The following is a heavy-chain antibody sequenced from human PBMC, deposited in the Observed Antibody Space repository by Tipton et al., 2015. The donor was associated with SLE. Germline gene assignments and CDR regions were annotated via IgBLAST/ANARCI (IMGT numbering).Heavy chain of an antibody. V-gene: IGHV4-39*07. CDR1: GDSISSSSYY. Sequence: TLSLTCTVSGDSISSSSYYWGWIRQPPGKGLEWIGTMSYSGSTYYNPSLKSRVTISVDTSKNQFSLKLSSVTAADTAVYYCARIVTYYDFWSGPGKVYYYYYMDVWGKGTTVTVSS. J-gene: IGHJ6*03. CDR3: ARIVTYYDFWSGPGKVYYYYYMDV. CDR2: MSYSGST. D-gene: IGHD3-3*01.